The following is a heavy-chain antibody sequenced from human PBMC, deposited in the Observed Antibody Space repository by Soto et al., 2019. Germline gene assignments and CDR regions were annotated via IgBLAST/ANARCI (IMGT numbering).Heavy chain of an antibody. J-gene: IGHJ4*02. CDR1: GFTFRSYA. D-gene: IGHD3-22*01. Sequence: GSLRLSCAASGFTFRSYAMSWVRQAPGKGLEWVSAISGSGGSTYYADSVKGRFTISRDNSKNTLYLQMNSLRAEDTAVYYCAKGIVYYYDSSGYFAYWGQGTLVTVSS. V-gene: IGHV3-23*01. CDR2: ISGSGGST. CDR3: AKGIVYYYDSSGYFAY.